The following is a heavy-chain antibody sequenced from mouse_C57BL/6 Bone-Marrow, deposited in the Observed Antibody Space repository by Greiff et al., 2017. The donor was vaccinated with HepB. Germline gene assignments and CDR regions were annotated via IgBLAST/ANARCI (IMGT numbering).Heavy chain of an antibody. Sequence: VQLQQSGPELVKPGASVKISCKASGYTFTDYYMNWVKQSHGKSLEWIGDINPNNGGTSYNQKFKGKATLTVDKSSSTAYMELRSLTSEDSAVYYCATPSRAWFAYWGQGTLVTVSA. D-gene: IGHD2-10*02. CDR3: ATPSRAWFAY. V-gene: IGHV1-26*01. J-gene: IGHJ3*01. CDR1: GYTFTDYY. CDR2: INPNNGGT.